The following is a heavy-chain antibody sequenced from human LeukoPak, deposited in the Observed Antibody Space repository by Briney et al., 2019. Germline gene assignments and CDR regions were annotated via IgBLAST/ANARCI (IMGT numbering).Heavy chain of an antibody. CDR1: GFTFDDYV. CDR3: ARESLLWFGELSVFDY. CDR2: ISSSGSTI. J-gene: IGHJ4*02. Sequence: GGSLRLSCAASGFTFDDYVMSWVRQAPGKGLEWVSYISSSGSTIYYADSVKGRFTISRDNAKNSLYLQMNSLRAEDTAVYYCARESLLWFGELSVFDYWGQGTLVTVSS. D-gene: IGHD3-10*01. V-gene: IGHV3-11*04.